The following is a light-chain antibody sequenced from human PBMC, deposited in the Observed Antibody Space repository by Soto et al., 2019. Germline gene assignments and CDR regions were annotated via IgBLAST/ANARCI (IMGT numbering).Light chain of an antibody. CDR2: DAS. V-gene: IGKV1-5*01. J-gene: IGKJ1*01. Sequence: DIPISPSPSPPSSSVGDRVTITFRASQSISNWLAWYQQRPGKAPKLLIYDASSLQGGVPSRFSGSGSGTEFTLTISSLQPDDFATYYCQQYNSYWTFGQGTKV. CDR3: QQYNSYWT. CDR1: QSISNW.